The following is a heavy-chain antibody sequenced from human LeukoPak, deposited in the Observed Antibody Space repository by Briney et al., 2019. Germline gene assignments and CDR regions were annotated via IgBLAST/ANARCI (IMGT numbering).Heavy chain of an antibody. CDR1: GYSISSSVW. CDR2: IYYSGST. D-gene: IGHD3-3*02. V-gene: IGHV4-28*01. Sequence: SETLSLTCAVSGYSISSSVWWGWIRQPPGKGLEWIWYIYYSGSTYYNPSLRSRVTMSVDTSKNQFSLKLTSVTAVDTAVYYCARRDHFASFFDNWGQGTLVTVSS. CDR3: ARRDHFASFFDN. J-gene: IGHJ4*02.